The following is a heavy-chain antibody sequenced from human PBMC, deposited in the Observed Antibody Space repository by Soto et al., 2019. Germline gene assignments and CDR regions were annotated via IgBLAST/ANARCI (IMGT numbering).Heavy chain of an antibody. CDR1: GFTFSSYD. V-gene: IGHV3-13*01. D-gene: IGHD3-3*01. Sequence: EVQLVESGGGLVQPGGSLRLSCAASGFTFSSYDMHWVRQAPGKGLEWVSAIGTAGDTYYPGSVKGRFTISRGNPKNSLYLQMKSLRGGDTAVYDCARGGGAICGVAKDMDVWGKGTTVTVSS. CDR2: IGTAGDT. CDR3: ARGGGAICGVAKDMDV. J-gene: IGHJ6*03.